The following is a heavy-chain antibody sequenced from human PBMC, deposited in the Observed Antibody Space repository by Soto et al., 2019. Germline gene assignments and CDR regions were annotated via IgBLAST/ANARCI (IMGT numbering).Heavy chain of an antibody. V-gene: IGHV3-33*01. Sequence: QVQLVESGGGVVQPGRSLRLSCAASGFTFSSYGMHWVRQAPGXXXEWVAVIWYDGSNKYYADSVKGRFTISRDNSKNTLYLQMNSLRAEDTAVYYCARGAVIVPGYFDYWGQGTLVTVSS. CDR1: GFTFSSYG. CDR3: ARGAVIVPGYFDY. CDR2: IWYDGSNK. D-gene: IGHD3-22*01. J-gene: IGHJ4*02.